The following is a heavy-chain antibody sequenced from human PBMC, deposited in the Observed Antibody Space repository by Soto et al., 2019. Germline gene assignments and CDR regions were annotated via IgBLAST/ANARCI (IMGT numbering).Heavy chain of an antibody. CDR3: AKDLRADYARGPGAFDI. D-gene: IGHD4-17*01. CDR1: GFTFSSYA. CDR2: ISGSGGST. J-gene: IGHJ3*02. V-gene: IGHV3-23*01. Sequence: GGSLRLSCAASGFTFSSYAMSWVRQAPGKGLEWVSAISGSGGSTYYADSVKGRFTISRDNSKNTLYLQMNSLRAEDTAVYYCAKDLRADYARGPGAFDIWGQGTMVTVSS.